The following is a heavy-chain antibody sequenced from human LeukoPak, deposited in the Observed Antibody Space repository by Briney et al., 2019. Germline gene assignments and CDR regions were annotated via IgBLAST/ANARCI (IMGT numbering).Heavy chain of an antibody. D-gene: IGHD6-13*01. CDR1: WFTLRYQG. V-gene: IGHV3-33*01. Sequence: PGGALKLSWAGAWFTLRYQGLDWVPPASSQGLEWVGVILYDGINKYYSDSVKGRFTISRDNSKHTLYLQMNSLRAEDTAVYYCAREQYTNSWSLGYWGQGNMVTVSS. J-gene: IGHJ4*02. CDR3: AREQYTNSWSLGY. CDR2: ILYDGINK.